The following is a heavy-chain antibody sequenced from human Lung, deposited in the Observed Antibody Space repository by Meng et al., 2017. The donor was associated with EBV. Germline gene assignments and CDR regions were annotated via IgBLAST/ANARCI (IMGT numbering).Heavy chain of an antibody. D-gene: IGHD3-22*01. J-gene: IGHJ4*02. CDR2: LIPILETP. CDR1: GGTFTRYA. V-gene: IGHV1-69*01. Sequence: QVQLVQSGAEVKKPXSSVKVFCKAYGGTFTRYAYNWVRQAPGQGLEWVGGLIPILETPIYAQKFQDRVSITADESTSTVYMEVTSLTSEDTAVYFCARPKSDYYDTSRTNRYFDHWGQGTLVTVSS. CDR3: ARPKSDYYDTSRTNRYFDH.